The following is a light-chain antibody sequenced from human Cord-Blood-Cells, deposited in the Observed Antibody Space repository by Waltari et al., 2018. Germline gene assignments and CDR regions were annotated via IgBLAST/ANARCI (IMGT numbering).Light chain of an antibody. CDR2: DAS. CDR3: QQRSNWLT. CDR1: QSVSSY. Sequence: ELVLPQSPATLSLSPGDIATLSCRASQSVSSYLAWYQQKPGQAPRLLIYDASNRATGIPARFSGSGSGTDFTLTISSLEPEDFAVYYCQQRSNWLTFGGGTKVEIK. V-gene: IGKV3-11*01. J-gene: IGKJ4*01.